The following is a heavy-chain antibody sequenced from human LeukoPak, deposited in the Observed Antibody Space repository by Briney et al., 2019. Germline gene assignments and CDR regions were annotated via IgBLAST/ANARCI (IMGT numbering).Heavy chain of an antibody. Sequence: SETLSLTCTVSGGSLSSSSYYWGWIRQPPGKGLEWIGSIYYSGSAYYSPSFKGRVTISVDTSKNQFSLKLSSVTAADTAVYYCASHSSGWQPFDYWGQGTLVAVSS. CDR2: IYYSGSA. J-gene: IGHJ4*02. CDR3: ASHSSGWQPFDY. CDR1: GGSLSSSSYY. V-gene: IGHV4-39*01. D-gene: IGHD6-19*01.